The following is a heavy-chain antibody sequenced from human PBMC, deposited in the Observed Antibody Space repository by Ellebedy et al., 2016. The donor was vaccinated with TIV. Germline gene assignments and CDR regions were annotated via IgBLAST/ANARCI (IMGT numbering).Heavy chain of an antibody. CDR1: GFTFGPYA. Sequence: PGGSLRLACAASGFTFGPYAMAWVRPAPGKGLEWVSGIVGSGAQKYADSVKGRFTISRDNSKRTVDLQMNSLRAEDTAVYFCAKDRTPGDGYWVFDDWGQGTLVTVSS. V-gene: IGHV3-23*01. CDR3: AKDRTPGDGYWVFDD. CDR2: IVGSGA. J-gene: IGHJ4*02. D-gene: IGHD5-18*01.